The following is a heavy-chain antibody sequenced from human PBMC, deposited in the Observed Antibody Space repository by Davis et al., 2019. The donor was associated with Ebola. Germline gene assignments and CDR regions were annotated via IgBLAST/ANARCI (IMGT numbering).Heavy chain of an antibody. J-gene: IGHJ6*04. CDR2: IYRDGRM. D-gene: IGHD4-17*01. CDR1: GFSVSDKY. CDR3: ARDTYDYGDYVGYYYGMDV. V-gene: IGHV3-66*01. Sequence: GGSLRLSCAGSGFSVSDKYMSWVRQAPGKGLEWVSVIYRDGRMYHADSVKGRFTISRDNSKNTLYLQMNSLRAEDTAVYYCARDTYDYGDYVGYYYGMDVWGKGTTVTVSS.